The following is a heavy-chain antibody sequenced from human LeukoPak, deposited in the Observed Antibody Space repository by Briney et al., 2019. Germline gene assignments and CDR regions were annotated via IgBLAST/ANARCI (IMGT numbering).Heavy chain of an antibody. CDR3: ARRGYSSGSNWFDA. D-gene: IGHD6-19*01. Sequence: SETLSLTCTVSGGSINSYYWSWIRQPPGKGLEWIGYIYYIGSTNYNPSLRGRATISVDTSNNQFYLKLSSVTAADTAVYYRARRGYSSGSNWFDAWGQGTLVTVSS. CDR1: GGSINSYY. CDR2: IYYIGST. J-gene: IGHJ5*02. V-gene: IGHV4-59*08.